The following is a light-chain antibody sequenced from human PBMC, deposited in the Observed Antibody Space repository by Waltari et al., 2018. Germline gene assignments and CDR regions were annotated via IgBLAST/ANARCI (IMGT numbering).Light chain of an antibody. CDR2: GAS. J-gene: IGKJ4*01. CDR3: QQYNDWLT. Sequence: EIVMTQSPATLSVSPGERATLSCRASQSVNSNLAWYQQKPGQAPRLLIHGASTRATGFPARFSGSGSGTEFTLTISSLQSEDCAVYYCQQYNDWLTFGGGTKVEIK. V-gene: IGKV3-15*01. CDR1: QSVNSN.